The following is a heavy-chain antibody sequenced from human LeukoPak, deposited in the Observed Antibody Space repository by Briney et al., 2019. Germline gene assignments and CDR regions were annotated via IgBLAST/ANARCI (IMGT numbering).Heavy chain of an antibody. D-gene: IGHD3-22*01. CDR1: GFAFSSYW. CDR2: IKQDGSEK. CDR3: ARYRILIGGPFGY. V-gene: IGHV3-7*01. Sequence: GGSLRLSCAASGFAFSSYWMSWVRQAPGKGLEWVANIKQDGSEKYYVDSVKGRFTISRDNAKNSLYLQMNSLRAEDTAVYYCARYRILIGGPFGYWGQGTLVTVSS. J-gene: IGHJ4*02.